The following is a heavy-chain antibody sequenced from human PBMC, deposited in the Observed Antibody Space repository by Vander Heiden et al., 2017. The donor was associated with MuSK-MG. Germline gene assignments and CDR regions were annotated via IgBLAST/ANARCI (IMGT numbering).Heavy chain of an antibody. V-gene: IGHV3-64D*06. J-gene: IGHJ5*02. CDR3: VKEGYSSSWYSYNWFDP. CDR1: GFTFSSYA. CDR2: IRSNGGST. D-gene: IGHD6-13*01. Sequence: EVQLVESGGGLVQHGGSLRLSCSASGFTFSSYAMHWARQAPGKGLEYVSAIRSNGGSTYYADSVKGRFTISRDNSKNTLYLQMSSLRAEDTAVYYCVKEGYSSSWYSYNWFDPWGQGTLVTVSS.